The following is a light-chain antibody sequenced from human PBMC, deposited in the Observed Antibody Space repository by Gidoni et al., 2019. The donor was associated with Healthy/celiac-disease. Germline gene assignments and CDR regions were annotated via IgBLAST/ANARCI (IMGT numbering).Light chain of an antibody. J-gene: IGKJ1*01. CDR1: QSISSW. CDR2: KAS. V-gene: IGKV1-5*03. CDR3: QQYNSYSRGWT. Sequence: DIQMTQSPSTLSASVGDRVTITCGASQSISSWLAWYQQKPGKAPKLLIYKASSLESGVPSRFSGSGSGTEFTLTISSLQPDDFATYYCQQYNSYSRGWTFGQGTKVEIK.